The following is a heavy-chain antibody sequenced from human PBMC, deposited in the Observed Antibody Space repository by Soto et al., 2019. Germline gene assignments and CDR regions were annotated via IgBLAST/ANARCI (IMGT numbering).Heavy chain of an antibody. V-gene: IGHV3-74*01. CDR1: GFTFSSYW. D-gene: IGHD2-2*01. CDR3: ARGVRCSSTSCFNYYYYYKDV. CDR2: INSDGSST. Sequence: PGGSLRLSCAASGFTFSSYWMHWVRQAPGKGLVWVSRINSDGSSTSYADSVKGRFTISRDNAKNTLYLQMNSLRAEDTAVYYCARGVRCSSTSCFNYYYYYKDVWGKGTTVTVSS. J-gene: IGHJ6*03.